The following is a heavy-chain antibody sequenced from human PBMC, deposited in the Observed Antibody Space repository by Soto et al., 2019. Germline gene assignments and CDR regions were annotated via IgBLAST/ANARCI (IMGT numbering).Heavy chain of an antibody. Sequence: PSETLSLTCTVSGGSISSSGYYWSWIRQHPEKGLEWIGNIYYSGGTYYNPSLKSRLTISIDTSNNQFSLKLSSVTAADTAIYYCALAAYGDYGTLNSIHPRGQGLLVTVSS. CDR3: ALAAYGDYGTLNSIHP. D-gene: IGHD4-17*01. CDR1: GGSISSSGYY. V-gene: IGHV4-31*03. CDR2: IYYSGGT. J-gene: IGHJ5*02.